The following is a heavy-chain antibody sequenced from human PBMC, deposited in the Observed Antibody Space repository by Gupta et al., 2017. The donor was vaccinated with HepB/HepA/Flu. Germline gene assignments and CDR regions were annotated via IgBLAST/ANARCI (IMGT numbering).Heavy chain of an antibody. CDR3: ARGAEIVVVPAADYYYYMDV. D-gene: IGHD2-2*01. CDR1: GGTFSSYA. Sequence: QVQLVQSGAEVKKPGSSVKVSCKASGGTFSSYAISWVRPGPGQGLEWMGGIIPIFGTANYAQKFQGRVTITADESTSTAYMELSSLRSEDTAVYYCARGAEIVVVPAADYYYYMDVWGKGTTVTVSS. CDR2: IIPIFGTA. V-gene: IGHV1-69*01. J-gene: IGHJ6*03.